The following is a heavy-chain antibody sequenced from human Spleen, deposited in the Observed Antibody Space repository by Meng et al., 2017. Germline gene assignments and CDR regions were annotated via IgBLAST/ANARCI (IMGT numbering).Heavy chain of an antibody. J-gene: IGHJ4*02. CDR3: ARDADWVIFDH. Sequence: GESLMISCAASGFTFSSYWMHWVRQAPGKGLVWVSRINSDGSSTSYADSVKGRFTISRDNAKNTLYLQMNSLRGEDTAVYYCARDADWVIFDHWGQGALVTVSS. CDR1: GFTFSSYW. V-gene: IGHV3-74*01. CDR2: INSDGSST. D-gene: IGHD3-9*01.